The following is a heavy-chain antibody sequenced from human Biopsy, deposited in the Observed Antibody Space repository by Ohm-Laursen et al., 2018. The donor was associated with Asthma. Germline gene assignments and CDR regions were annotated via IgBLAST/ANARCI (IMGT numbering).Heavy chain of an antibody. CDR2: IYSGGTS. Sequence: SLRLSCTASGFAVSRDHMFWVRQAPGKGLEWVSVIYSGGTSHTADSVRGRLTISRDYSKNTLYLQMHSLRAEDTAVYYCVKDTYEDDYGYYTFDVWGQGTMVTVSS. CDR3: VKDTYEDDYGYYTFDV. CDR1: GFAVSRDH. V-gene: IGHV3-53*01. D-gene: IGHD3-22*01. J-gene: IGHJ3*01.